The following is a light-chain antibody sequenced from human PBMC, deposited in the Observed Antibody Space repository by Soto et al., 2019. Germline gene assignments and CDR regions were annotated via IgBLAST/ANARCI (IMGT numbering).Light chain of an antibody. CDR3: SSYAGSNNFV. J-gene: IGLJ1*01. V-gene: IGLV2-8*01. Sequence: QSVLTQRPSASGSPGQSVTISCTGTSSDVGDYNYVSWYQQHPGKAPKLMIYEVTKRPSGVPDRFSGSKSGNTASLTVSGLQAEDEADYYCSSYAGSNNFVFGTGTKVTVL. CDR1: SSDVGDYNY. CDR2: EVT.